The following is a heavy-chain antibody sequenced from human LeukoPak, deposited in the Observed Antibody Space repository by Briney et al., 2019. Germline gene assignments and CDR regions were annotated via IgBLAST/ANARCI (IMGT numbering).Heavy chain of an antibody. J-gene: IGHJ4*02. CDR1: GYTFPSFG. V-gene: IGHV1-18*01. CDR2: ISAYNGNT. D-gene: IGHD6-19*01. CDR3: ARDRLAPYYFDY. Sequence: ASVKVSCKASGYTFPSFGVTWVRQTPGEGLEWMGWISAYNGNTNYAQKLQGRVTMTTDTSTSTAYMELRSLRSDDTAVYYCARDRLAPYYFDYWGQGTLVTVSS.